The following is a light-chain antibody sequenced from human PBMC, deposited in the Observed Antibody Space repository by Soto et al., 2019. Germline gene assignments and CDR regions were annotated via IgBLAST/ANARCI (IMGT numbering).Light chain of an antibody. Sequence: QSALTQPASVSGSPGQSITISCTGTSSDVGAYNYVSWYQQNPGKAPKLMIYEVSNRPSGVSNRFSGSKSGNTASLTISGLQVEDEADYYCSSYTRRPSNYVFGTGTKVTVL. CDR2: EVS. CDR1: SSDVGAYNY. V-gene: IGLV2-14*01. J-gene: IGLJ1*01. CDR3: SSYTRRPSNYV.